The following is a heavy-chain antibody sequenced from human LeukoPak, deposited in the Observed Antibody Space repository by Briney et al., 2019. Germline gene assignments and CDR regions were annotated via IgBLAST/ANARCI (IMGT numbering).Heavy chain of an antibody. V-gene: IGHV3-30*02. D-gene: IGHD2-2*01. Sequence: GGSLRLSCAASGFTFSSYGMHWVRQAPGKGLEWVAFIRYDGSNKYYADSVKGRFTISRDNSKNTLYLQMNSLRAEDTAVYYCAKDSKVVPAASNIDCWGQGTLVTVSS. CDR2: IRYDGSNK. J-gene: IGHJ4*02. CDR1: GFTFSSYG. CDR3: AKDSKVVPAASNIDC.